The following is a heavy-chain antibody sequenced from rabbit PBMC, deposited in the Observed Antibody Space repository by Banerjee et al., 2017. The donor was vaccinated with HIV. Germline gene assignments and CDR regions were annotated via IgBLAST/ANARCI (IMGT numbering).Heavy chain of an antibody. CDR1: GFSFSSGYD. Sequence: QEQLVESGGGLVTLGGSLTLTCKASGFSFSSGYDMCWVRQAPGKGLEWIGCIYSTSGSTDYASWVNGRFTISRSTSLNTVTLQMTSLTAADTATYFCARDLAAVTGWNFGLWGPGTLVTVS. D-gene: IGHD7-1*01. V-gene: IGHV1S43*01. J-gene: IGHJ6*01. CDR3: ARDLAAVTGWNFGL. CDR2: IYSTSGST.